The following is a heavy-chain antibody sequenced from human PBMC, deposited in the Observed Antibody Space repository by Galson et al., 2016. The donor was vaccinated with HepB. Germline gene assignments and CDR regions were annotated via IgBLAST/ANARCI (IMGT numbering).Heavy chain of an antibody. D-gene: IGHD3-3*01. CDR2: IKQDGSEE. V-gene: IGHV3-7*03. CDR3: ARDFLFAHDL. CDR1: GFTFSTYW. J-gene: IGHJ5*02. Sequence: SLRLSCAASGFTFSTYWVAWVRHTPSKGLEWVANIKQDGSEEYYVDSVEGRLTISRDNATNSLYLQMHSLRAEDTALYYCARDFLFAHDLWGPGTLVTVSS.